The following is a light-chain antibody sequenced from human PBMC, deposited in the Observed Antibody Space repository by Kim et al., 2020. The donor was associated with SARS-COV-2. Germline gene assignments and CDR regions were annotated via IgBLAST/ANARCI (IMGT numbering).Light chain of an antibody. J-gene: IGLJ2*01. CDR2: DDD. CDR3: QSFGNNSVV. CDR1: SGGIANNY. V-gene: IGLV6-57*03. Sequence: NFMLTQPHSVSESPGKTVTISCTRSSGGIANNYVQWYQQRPGSAPTTVIYDDDQRPSGVPDRFSGSLDTSSNSASLTISGLKTEDEADYYCQSFGNNSVVFGGGTKLPVL.